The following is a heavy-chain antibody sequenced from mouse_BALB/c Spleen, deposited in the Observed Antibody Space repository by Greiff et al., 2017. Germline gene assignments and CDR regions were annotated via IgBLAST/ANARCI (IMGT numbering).Heavy chain of an antibody. CDR1: GFTFSSYA. J-gene: IGHJ2*01. Sequence: EVQLVESGGGLVKPGGSLKLSCAASGFTFSSYAMSWVRQTPEKRLEWVASISSGGSTYYPDSVKGRFTISRDNARNILYLKMSRLRSEDTAMYYCARGCYGKGYWGQGTTLTVSP. CDR2: ISSGGST. V-gene: IGHV5-6-5*01. CDR3: ARGCYGKGY. D-gene: IGHD1-1*01.